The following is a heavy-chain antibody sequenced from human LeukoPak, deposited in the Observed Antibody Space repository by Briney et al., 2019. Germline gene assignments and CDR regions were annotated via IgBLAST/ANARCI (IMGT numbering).Heavy chain of an antibody. CDR3: ARAGGFFSPFGY. V-gene: IGHV4-31*03. CDR2: IYYSGST. Sequence: PSETLSLTCTVSGGSISSGGYYWSWIRQHPGKGLEWIGYIYYSGSTYYNPSLKSRVTISVDTSKNQFSLKLTSVTAADTAVYFCARAGGFFSPFGYWGQGTLVTVSS. D-gene: IGHD3-3*01. CDR1: GGSISSGGYY. J-gene: IGHJ4*02.